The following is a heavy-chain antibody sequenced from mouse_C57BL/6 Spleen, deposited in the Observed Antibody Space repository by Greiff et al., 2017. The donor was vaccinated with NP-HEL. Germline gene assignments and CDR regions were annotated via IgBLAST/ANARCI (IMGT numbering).Heavy chain of an antibody. D-gene: IGHD1-1*01. CDR1: GYTFTSYD. J-gene: IGHJ4*01. CDR2: IYPRDGST. CDR3: ARNLCYYGTSYAMDY. Sequence: QVQLQQSGPELVKPGASVKLSCKASGYTFTSYDINWVKQRPGQGLEWIGWIYPRDGSTKYNEKFKGKATLTVDTSSSTAYMELHSLTSEDSAVYFCARNLCYYGTSYAMDYWGQGTSVTVSS. V-gene: IGHV1-85*01.